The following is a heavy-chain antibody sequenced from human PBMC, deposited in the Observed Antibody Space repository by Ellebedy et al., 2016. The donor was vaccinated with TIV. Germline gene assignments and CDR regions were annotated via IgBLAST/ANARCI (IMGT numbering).Heavy chain of an antibody. CDR3: SRDGSYGDYLSPAHAFEI. V-gene: IGHV3-30*03. CDR1: GFSFRSYW. Sequence: GGSLRLSCVVSGFSFRSYWMSWVRQAPGKGLEWVTIISYDGNNKFYLDSVEGRFSISRDDSKNTLYLQMNSLRPEDTAVYYCSRDGSYGDYLSPAHAFEIWGQGTVVTVSS. CDR2: ISYDGNNK. J-gene: IGHJ3*02. D-gene: IGHD4-17*01.